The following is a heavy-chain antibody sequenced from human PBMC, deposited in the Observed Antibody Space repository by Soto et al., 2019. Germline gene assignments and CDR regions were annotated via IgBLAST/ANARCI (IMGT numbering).Heavy chain of an antibody. CDR1: GFTFSSYS. CDR3: ARDGDYYDSSGYPLEAFDI. J-gene: IGHJ3*02. Sequence: GGSLRLFCAASGFTFSSYSMNWVRQAPGKGLEWVSYISSSSSHINYADSVKGRFTISRDNAKNSLYLQMNSLRDKDTAVYYCARDGDYYDSSGYPLEAFDIWGQGTMVTVSS. D-gene: IGHD3-22*01. V-gene: IGHV3-21*04. CDR2: ISSSSSHI.